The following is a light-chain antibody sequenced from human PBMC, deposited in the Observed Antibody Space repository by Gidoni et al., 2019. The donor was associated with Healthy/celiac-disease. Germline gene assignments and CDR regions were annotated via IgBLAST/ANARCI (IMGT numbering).Light chain of an antibody. Sequence: QSALTQPASVSGSPGQSITRSCTGTSSDVGGYNYVSWYQQPPGEAPKLMIYEVSNRPSGVSNRFSGSKSGNTASLTISGLQAEDEADYYCSSYTSSSTQVFGTGTKVTVL. V-gene: IGLV2-14*01. CDR2: EVS. CDR1: SSDVGGYNY. CDR3: SSYTSSSTQV. J-gene: IGLJ1*01.